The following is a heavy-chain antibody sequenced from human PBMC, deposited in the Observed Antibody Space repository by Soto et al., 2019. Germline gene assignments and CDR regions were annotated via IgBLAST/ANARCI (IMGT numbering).Heavy chain of an antibody. CDR1: GGSISSYY. CDR3: VRSGYWSGGSCLVRGYFDS. Sequence: SETLSLTCTVSGGSISSYYWSWIRQPPGEGLEWIGYISHTGNTNNNPSLKSRVTISVDTSKNQFSLKLSSVAAADTAVYYCVRSGYWSGGSCLVRGYFDSWGQGTLVTVSS. D-gene: IGHD2-15*01. J-gene: IGHJ4*02. CDR2: ISHTGNT. V-gene: IGHV4-59*08.